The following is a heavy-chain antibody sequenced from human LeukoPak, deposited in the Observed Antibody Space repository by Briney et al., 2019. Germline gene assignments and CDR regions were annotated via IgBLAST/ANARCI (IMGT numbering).Heavy chain of an antibody. D-gene: IGHD3-22*01. CDR1: GFTFSSYE. J-gene: IGHJ4*02. CDR3: ARFGESNGYYVDY. Sequence: GGSLRLSCAASGFTFSSYEMNWVRQAPGKGLEWISYISSRSSTIYYADSVKGRFTISRDNAKNSLYLQMNSLRAEDTAVYYCARFGESNGYYVDYWGPGTLVTVSS. CDR2: ISSRSSTI. V-gene: IGHV3-48*03.